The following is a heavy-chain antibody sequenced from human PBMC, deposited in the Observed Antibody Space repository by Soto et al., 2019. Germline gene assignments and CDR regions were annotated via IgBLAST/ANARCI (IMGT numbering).Heavy chain of an antibody. Sequence: ASVKVSCKASGYTFTSYDINWVRQATGQGLEWMGWMNPNSGNTGYAQKFQGRVTMTRNTSISTAYMELSSLRSEDTAVYYCLLGYCSSTSCPEPGMGYWGQGTLVTVSS. J-gene: IGHJ4*02. CDR1: GYTFTSYD. CDR2: MNPNSGNT. CDR3: LLGYCSSTSCPEPGMGY. D-gene: IGHD2-2*01. V-gene: IGHV1-8*01.